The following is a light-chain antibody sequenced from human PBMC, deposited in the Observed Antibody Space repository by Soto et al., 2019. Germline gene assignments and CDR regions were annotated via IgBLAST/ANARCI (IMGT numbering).Light chain of an antibody. V-gene: IGKV3-11*01. CDR1: QSVGSY. CDR3: QQRSNWQLIT. CDR2: DAS. Sequence: VVTPSSVDLSFSPGEQAIPSFRHSQSVGSYLAWYQHKPPQATRLLIYDASNRATGIPARFSGSGSGTDFTLTISSLEPEDFAFYYCQQRSNWQLITFGQGTRLEIK. J-gene: IGKJ5*01.